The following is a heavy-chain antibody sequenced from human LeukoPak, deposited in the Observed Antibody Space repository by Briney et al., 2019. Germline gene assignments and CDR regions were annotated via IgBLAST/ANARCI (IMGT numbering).Heavy chain of an antibody. CDR2: IYTTGST. Sequence: SETLSLTCTVSGGSISSYYWTWIRQPAGKGLEWIGRIYTTGSTNYNPSLNSRVTMSVDTSKNQFSLKLSSVTAADTAVYYCARGLRGDSSGYYLGEMPYYYYYGMDVWGQGTTVTVSS. J-gene: IGHJ6*02. D-gene: IGHD3-22*01. CDR1: GGSISSYY. CDR3: ARGLRGDSSGYYLGEMPYYYYYGMDV. V-gene: IGHV4-4*07.